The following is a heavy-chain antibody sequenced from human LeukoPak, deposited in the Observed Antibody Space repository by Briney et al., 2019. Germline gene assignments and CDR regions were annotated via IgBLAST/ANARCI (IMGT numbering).Heavy chain of an antibody. CDR3: ARPPPLYGMDV. CDR2: IYLGDSDT. J-gene: IGHJ6*02. CDR1: GYNFPNYW. Sequence: GESLKISCQGSGYNFPNYWISWGRQMPGKGLGWGGNIYLGDSDTCDRPSLQGQATISADKYLSTPYLQWSSLKASDTAMYYCARPPPLYGMDVWGQGTTVTVSS. V-gene: IGHV5-51*01.